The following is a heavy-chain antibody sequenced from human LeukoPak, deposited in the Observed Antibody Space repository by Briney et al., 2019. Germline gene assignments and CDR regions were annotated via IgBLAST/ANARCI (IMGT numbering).Heavy chain of an antibody. V-gene: IGHV3-73*01. CDR2: IRSKANSYAT. CDR1: GFIFSRYD. CDR3: TRPSYDSSVSGVVY. D-gene: IGHD3-22*01. Sequence: GKSLRLSCAPSGFIFSRYDMHWVRQASGKGLEWVGRIRSKANSYATTDVASVRGRFSISRDDSKNTAYLQMNSLKTEDTAVYYCTRPSYDSSVSGVVYWGQGTLVTVSS. J-gene: IGHJ4*02.